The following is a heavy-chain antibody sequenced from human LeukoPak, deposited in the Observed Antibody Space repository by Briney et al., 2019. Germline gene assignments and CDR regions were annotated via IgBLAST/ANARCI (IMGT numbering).Heavy chain of an antibody. CDR3: GRDHQYDFDY. V-gene: IGHV1-18*01. J-gene: IGHJ4*02. Sequence: ASVEVSCKASGYSFTSYGISWVRQAPGQGLEWMGWINTYTGNTNYAQKFQGRVTMTTDTSTNTVYLELRSLRSDDTAVYYCGRDHQYDFDYWGQGTLVTVSS. D-gene: IGHD2-2*01. CDR1: GYSFTSYG. CDR2: INTYTGNT.